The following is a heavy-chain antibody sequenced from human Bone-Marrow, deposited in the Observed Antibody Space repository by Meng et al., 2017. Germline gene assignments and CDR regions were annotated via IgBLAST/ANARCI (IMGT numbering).Heavy chain of an antibody. CDR3: AKRTGAASARWFDP. J-gene: IGHJ5*02. CDR2: TSGSGGNT. V-gene: IGHV3-23*01. Sequence: ESLKISCAASGFTFSSSAMSWVRQAPGKGLEWVSSTSGSGGNTYYADSVKGRFTVSRDNSKNALYLQMNSLRVEDTAVYYCAKRTGAASARWFDPWGQGTLVTVSS. CDR1: GFTFSSSA. D-gene: IGHD6-13*01.